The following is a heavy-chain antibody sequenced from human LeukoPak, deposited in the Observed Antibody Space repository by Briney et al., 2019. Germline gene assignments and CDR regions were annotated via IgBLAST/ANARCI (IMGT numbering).Heavy chain of an antibody. CDR3: SRSAYYDGSGNYYDY. V-gene: IGHV3-74*01. D-gene: IGHD3-22*01. CDR1: GFTFSSYW. Sequence: GGSLRLSCAASGFTFSSYWMHWVRQAPGKGLVWVSRILSDGSSISYADSVKGRFTISRDNAKNTLYLQMNGLRAEDTAVYYCSRSAYYDGSGNYYDYWGQGTLVTVSS. J-gene: IGHJ4*02. CDR2: ILSDGSSI.